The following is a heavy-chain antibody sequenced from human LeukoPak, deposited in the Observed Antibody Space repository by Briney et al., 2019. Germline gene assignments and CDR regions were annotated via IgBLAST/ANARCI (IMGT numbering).Heavy chain of an antibody. CDR1: GGSISSSSYY. CDR3: ARVNVDIVAYWFDP. V-gene: IGHV4-30-4*08. CDR2: IYYSGST. J-gene: IGHJ5*02. D-gene: IGHD5-12*01. Sequence: SETLSLTCTVSGGSISSSSYYWGWIRQPPGKGLEWIGYIYYSGSTYYNPSLKSRVTISVDTSKNQFSLKLSSVTAADTAVYYCARVNVDIVAYWFDPWGQGTLVTVSS.